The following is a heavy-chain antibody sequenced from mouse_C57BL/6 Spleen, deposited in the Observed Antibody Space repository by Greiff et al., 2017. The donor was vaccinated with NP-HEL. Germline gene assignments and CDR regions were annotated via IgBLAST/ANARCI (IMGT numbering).Heavy chain of an antibody. V-gene: IGHV1-52*01. CDR1: GYTFTSYW. J-gene: IGHJ2*01. CDR3: AREGPLNYFDY. CDR2: IDPSDSET. Sequence: VQLKQPGAELVRPGSSVKLSCKASGYTFTSYWMHWVKQRPIQGLEWIGNIDPSDSETHYNQKFKDKATLTVDKSSSTAYMQLSSLTSEDSAVYYCAREGPLNYFDYWGQGTTLTVSS.